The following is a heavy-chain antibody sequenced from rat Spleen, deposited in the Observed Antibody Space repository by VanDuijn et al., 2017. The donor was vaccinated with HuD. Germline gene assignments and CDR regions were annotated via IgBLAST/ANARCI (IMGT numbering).Heavy chain of an antibody. J-gene: IGHJ2*01. CDR2: ISYDGSTP. CDR3: TRGDHFDY. CDR1: GFTFSSYD. V-gene: IGHV5-29*01. Sequence: EVQLVESGGGLVQPGRSMKLSCAASGFTFSSYDMVWVRQAPAQGLKWVATISYDGSTPYYRDSVKGRFTISRDNAKSTLYLQMNSLRSEDTATYYCTRGDHFDYWGQGVMVTVSS.